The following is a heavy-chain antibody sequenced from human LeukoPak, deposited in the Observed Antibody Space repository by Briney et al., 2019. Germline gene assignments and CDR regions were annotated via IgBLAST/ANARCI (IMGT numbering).Heavy chain of an antibody. CDR3: AKEAWAITMVRGVLDY. CDR1: GFTFSSYG. Sequence: GRSLRLSCAASGFTFSSYGMHWVRQAPGKGLEWVAVISYDGSNKYYADSVKGRFTISRDNSKNTLYLQMNSLRAEDTAVYYCAKEAWAITMVRGVLDYWGQGTLVTVSS. CDR2: ISYDGSNK. V-gene: IGHV3-30*18. J-gene: IGHJ4*02. D-gene: IGHD3-10*01.